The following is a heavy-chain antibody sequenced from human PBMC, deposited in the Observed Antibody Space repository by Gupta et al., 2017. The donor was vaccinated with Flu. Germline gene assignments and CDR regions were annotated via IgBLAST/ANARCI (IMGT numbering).Heavy chain of an antibody. Sequence: EVQLVESGGGLVTPGGSLRLSCAASGFTFSACAMNWVRQTPGKGLEGVSSISGSSSYMYSADSLRGRFTVSRDNAKNSLYLQMNDLRAEDTAVYYCVREAFAHSAGPSNYFDSWGQGTLVTVSS. J-gene: IGHJ4*02. CDR1: GFTFSACA. D-gene: IGHD6-13*01. CDR3: VREAFAHSAGPSNYFDS. V-gene: IGHV3-21*01. CDR2: ISGSSSYM.